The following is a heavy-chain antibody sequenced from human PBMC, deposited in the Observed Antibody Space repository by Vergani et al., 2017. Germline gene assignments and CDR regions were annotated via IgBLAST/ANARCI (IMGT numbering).Heavy chain of an antibody. CDR3: VRDQVTMLRGSDALDI. CDR2: IRSKAYGQAT. J-gene: IGHJ3*02. V-gene: IGHV3-49*01. CDR1: GFTFGYYA. Sequence: EVQLLESGGGLVQPGGSLRLSCTASGFTFGYYAMDWFRQAPGQGLEWVGGIRSKAYGQATIYTASVKGRFTISRDDSKSIAYLQMNNLQTEDTAMYYCVRDQVTMLRGSDALDILGQGTMVTVSS. D-gene: IGHD3-10*01.